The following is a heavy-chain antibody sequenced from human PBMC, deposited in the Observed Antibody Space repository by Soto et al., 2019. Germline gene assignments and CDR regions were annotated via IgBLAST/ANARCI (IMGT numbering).Heavy chain of an antibody. CDR3: ARVVFAATPYYYYGMDV. Sequence: PGGSLRLSCAASGFTFSSYGMHWVRQAPGKGLEWVAVIWYDGSNKYYADSVKGRFTISRDNSKNTLYLQMNSLRAEDTAVYYCARVVFAATPYYYYGMDVWGQGTTVTVSS. CDR2: IWYDGSNK. J-gene: IGHJ6*02. CDR1: GFTFSSYG. V-gene: IGHV3-33*01. D-gene: IGHD2-15*01.